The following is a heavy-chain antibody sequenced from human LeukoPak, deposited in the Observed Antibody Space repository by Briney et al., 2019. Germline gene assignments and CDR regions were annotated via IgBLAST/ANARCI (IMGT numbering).Heavy chain of an antibody. V-gene: IGHV4-39*01. J-gene: IGHJ4*02. CDR3: ARLSAAGTTSVDS. CDR1: GASINSSSYY. Sequence: PSETLSLTCTVSGASINSSSYYWGWIRQPPGKGLEWIGNIYYTGSTYYNPSLKSRVTISVDRSKNQFSLKLSSVTAADTAVYYCARLSAAGTTSVDSWGQGTLVTVSS. CDR2: IYYTGST. D-gene: IGHD6-13*01.